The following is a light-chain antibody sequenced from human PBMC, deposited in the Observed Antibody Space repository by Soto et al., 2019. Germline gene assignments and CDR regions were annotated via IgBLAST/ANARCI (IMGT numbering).Light chain of an antibody. V-gene: IGLV1-51*01. J-gene: IGLJ1*01. CDR3: GTWDSSLSLYV. CDR1: SSNIGNNY. Sequence: QSVLTQPPSVSAAPGQKVTISCSGSSSNIGNNYVSWYQQLPGTAPKLLIYDNNKRSSGIPDRFSGSKSGTSATLGITGLQTGDEADYYCGTWDSSLSLYVFGTGTKLTVL. CDR2: DNN.